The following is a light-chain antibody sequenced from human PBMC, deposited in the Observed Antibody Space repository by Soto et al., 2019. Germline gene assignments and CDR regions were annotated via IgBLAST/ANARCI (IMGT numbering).Light chain of an antibody. V-gene: IGLV2-8*01. CDR2: NVS. CDR1: SSDVGTYNY. Sequence: QSALTQPPSASGSPGQSVTISCTGSSSDVGTYNYVSWYQQHPGKAPKVLIYNVSQRPSGVPDRFSGSKSGNTASLTVSGLQAEDEADYYCTSYGGRDNLIFGGGTKLTVL. CDR3: TSYGGRDNLI. J-gene: IGLJ2*01.